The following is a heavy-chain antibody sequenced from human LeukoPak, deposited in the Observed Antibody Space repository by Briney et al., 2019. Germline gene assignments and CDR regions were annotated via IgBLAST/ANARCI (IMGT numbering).Heavy chain of an antibody. V-gene: IGHV3-66*02. D-gene: IGHD5-24*01. CDR1: GFTFSNNY. J-gene: IGHJ4*02. CDR3: ARDPYPKIIGV. CDR2: IDADHNT. Sequence: GGSLRLSCAASGFTFSNNYMSWVRQAPGWGLEWISLIDADHNTYYADSVKGRFTISRDNSKNTLYLQTNNLRPEDTAVYYCARDPYPKIIGVWGQGTLLTVSS.